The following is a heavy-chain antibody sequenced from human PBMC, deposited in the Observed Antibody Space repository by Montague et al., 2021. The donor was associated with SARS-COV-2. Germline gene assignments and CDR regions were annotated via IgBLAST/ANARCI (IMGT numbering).Heavy chain of an antibody. CDR3: ARENAGTTLGAPYYFDS. D-gene: IGHD4-17*01. CDR2: IYASGST. CDR1: GSSVRSYY. J-gene: IGHJ4*02. Sequence: SETLSLTCIVSGSSVRSYYWSWIRQPPGKGLEWIGYIYASGSTNYNPSLESRVTISVDTSKKQFSLKLSSVTAADTAVYYCARENAGTTLGAPYYFDSWGQGTLVTVSA. V-gene: IGHV4-59*02.